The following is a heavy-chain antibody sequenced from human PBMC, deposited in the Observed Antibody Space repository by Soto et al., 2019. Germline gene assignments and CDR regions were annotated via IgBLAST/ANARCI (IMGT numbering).Heavy chain of an antibody. CDR2: VRSKADGGTT. J-gene: IGHJ4*02. V-gene: IGHV3-15*01. CDR3: RRDWDYPVL. CDR1: GFTFANAW. D-gene: IGHD1-7*01. Sequence: PGGSLRLSSAASGFTFANAWMSWVRQAPGKGLEWVGRVRSKADGGTTDYAAPVKGRFTISRDDSENTLYLQMNSLKIDDTAVYYCRRDWDYPVLWGQGTLVTVSS.